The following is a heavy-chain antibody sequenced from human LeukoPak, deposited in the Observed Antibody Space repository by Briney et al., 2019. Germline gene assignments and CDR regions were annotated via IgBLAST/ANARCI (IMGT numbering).Heavy chain of an antibody. J-gene: IGHJ4*02. D-gene: IGHD6-19*01. V-gene: IGHV3-23*01. CDR3: AVYSSGWYSFDY. CDR2: ISGSGGST. CDR1: GFTFSSYA. Sequence: HPGGSLRLSCAASGFTFSSYAMSWVRQAPGKGLEWVSAISGSGGSTYYADSVKGRFTISRDNSKNTLYLQMNSLRAEDTAVYYCAVYSSGWYSFDYWGQGTLVTVSS.